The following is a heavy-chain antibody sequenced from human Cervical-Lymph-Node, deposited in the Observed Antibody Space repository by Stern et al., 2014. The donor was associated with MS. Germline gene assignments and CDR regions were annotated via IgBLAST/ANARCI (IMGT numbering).Heavy chain of an antibody. V-gene: IGHV1-24*01. CDR3: ATHRGRVTYYYGMDV. J-gene: IGHJ6*02. CDR1: GYTLSEIS. Sequence: VQLVESGAEVKKHGASVKVSCKVSGYTLSEISMHWVRQAPGKGLAWMGGFDPEHGETRYAQKFQGRVTMAEDRSTDTAYMELSSLRSEDTAVYYCATHRGRVTYYYGMDVWGQGTTVTVSS. CDR2: FDPEHGET. D-gene: IGHD2-21*02.